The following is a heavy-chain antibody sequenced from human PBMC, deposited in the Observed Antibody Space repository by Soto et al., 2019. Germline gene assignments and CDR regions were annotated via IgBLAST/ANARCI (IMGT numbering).Heavy chain of an antibody. J-gene: IGHJ4*02. CDR3: VFYAAAEAAINSVY. CDR1: GYTLTELS. V-gene: IGHV1-24*01. D-gene: IGHD3-16*01. CDR2: FDPEDGET. Sequence: ASVKVSCKVSGYTLTELSMHWVRQAPGKGLEWMGGFDPEDGETIYAQKFQGRVTMTEDTSTDTAYMELSSLRSEDTAVYYCVFYAAAEAAINSVYWGEGPLV.